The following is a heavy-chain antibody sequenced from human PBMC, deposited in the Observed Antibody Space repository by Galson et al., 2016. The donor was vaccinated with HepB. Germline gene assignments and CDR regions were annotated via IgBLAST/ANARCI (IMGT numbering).Heavy chain of an antibody. J-gene: IGHJ4*02. D-gene: IGHD5-24*01. CDR3: ATILNGYIPH. Sequence: SLRLSCAASGFTLSRYGMHWVRQAPGKGLEWVAVILYDGSDTYYADSVKGRFTISRDNAQNSLFLQMNSLRNEDTAVYYCATILNGYIPHWGQGTLVTVSS. CDR2: ILYDGSDT. CDR1: GFTLSRYG. V-gene: IGHV3-30*03.